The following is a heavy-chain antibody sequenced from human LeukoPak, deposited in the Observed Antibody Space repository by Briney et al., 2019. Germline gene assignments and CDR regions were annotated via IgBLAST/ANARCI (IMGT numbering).Heavy chain of an antibody. D-gene: IGHD6-19*01. CDR3: ASSAGALIDC. V-gene: IGHV3-23*01. CDR2: TSASGETT. CDR1: GFTFSRYA. Sequence: GGSLRLSCAASGFTFSRYAMSWVRQVPGKGLEWVSSTSASGETTYHAESVKGRFTISRDNSKNTLYLQMNSLRAEDTAVYYCASSAGALIDCWGQGTLVIVSS. J-gene: IGHJ4*02.